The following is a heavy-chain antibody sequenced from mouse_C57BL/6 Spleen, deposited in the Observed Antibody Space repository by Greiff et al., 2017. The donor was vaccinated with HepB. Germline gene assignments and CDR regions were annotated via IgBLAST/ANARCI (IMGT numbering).Heavy chain of an antibody. J-gene: IGHJ3*01. CDR3: TTLDEYGAGLAY. Sequence: EVQLQQSGAELVRPGASVKLSCTASGFNIKDYYMHWVKQRPEQGLEWIGRIDPEDGDTEYAPKCQGKATMTADTSSNPAYLQLSSLTSEDTAVYYCTTLDEYGAGLAYWGQGTLVTVSA. CDR2: IDPEDGDT. V-gene: IGHV14-1*01. D-gene: IGHD5-1*01. CDR1: GFNIKDYY.